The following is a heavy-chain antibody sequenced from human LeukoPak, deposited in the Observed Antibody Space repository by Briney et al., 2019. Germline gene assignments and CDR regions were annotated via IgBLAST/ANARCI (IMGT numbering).Heavy chain of an antibody. CDR2: INPNSGGT. Sequence: ASVKVSCKASGYTFTGYYMHWVRQAPGQGLEWMGWINPNSGGTNYAQKFQGRVSVTRDTSISTAYMELSRLTSDDTAVYYCARVRGDGPYLVRDLDAFDIWGQGTLVTVSS. J-gene: IGHJ3*02. CDR3: ARVRGDGPYLVRDLDAFDI. D-gene: IGHD3-10*01. V-gene: IGHV1-2*02. CDR1: GYTFTGYY.